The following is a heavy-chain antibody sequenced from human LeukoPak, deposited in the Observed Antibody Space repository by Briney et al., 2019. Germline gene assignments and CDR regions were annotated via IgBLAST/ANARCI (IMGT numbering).Heavy chain of an antibody. V-gene: IGHV4-39*07. CDR1: GGSISSSSYY. Sequence: SETLSLTCTVSGGSISSSSYYWGWIRQPPGKGLEWIGSIYYSGSTYYNPSLKSRVTISVDTSKNQSSLKLSSVTAADTAVYYCARGATIFGVDYYYYMDVWGKGTTVTVSS. CDR2: IYYSGST. D-gene: IGHD3-3*01. J-gene: IGHJ6*03. CDR3: ARGATIFGVDYYYYMDV.